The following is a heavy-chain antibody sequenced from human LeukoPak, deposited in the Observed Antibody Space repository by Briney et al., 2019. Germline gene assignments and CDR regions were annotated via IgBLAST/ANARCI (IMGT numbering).Heavy chain of an antibody. CDR2: IYYSGST. CDR1: GGSISSYY. J-gene: IGHJ2*01. CDR3: ARDSTLGWYFDL. V-gene: IGHV4-59*01. Sequence: SETPFLTCTVSGGSISSYYWSWIRQPPGKGLEWIGYIYYSGSTNYNPSLKSRVTISVDTSKNQFSLKLSSVTAADTAVYYCARDSTLGWYFDLWGRGTLVTVSS.